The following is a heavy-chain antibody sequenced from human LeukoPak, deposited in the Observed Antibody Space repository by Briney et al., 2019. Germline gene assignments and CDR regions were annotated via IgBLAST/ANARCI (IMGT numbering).Heavy chain of an antibody. Sequence: ASVKVSCKASGYTFTSYGISWVRQAPGQGLEWMGWISAYNGNTNYAQKLQGRVTMTTDTSTSTAYMELRSLRSDDTAVHYCARRMYYYGSGSYYNDYWGQGTLVTVSS. J-gene: IGHJ4*02. CDR3: ARRMYYYGSGSYYNDY. D-gene: IGHD3-10*01. CDR2: ISAYNGNT. V-gene: IGHV1-18*01. CDR1: GYTFTSYG.